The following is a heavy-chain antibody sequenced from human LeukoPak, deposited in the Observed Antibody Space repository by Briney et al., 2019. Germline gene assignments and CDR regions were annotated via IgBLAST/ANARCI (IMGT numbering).Heavy chain of an antibody. Sequence: PAETLSLTCTVSGGSISSSSYYWGWIRQPPGKGLEWIGSIYYSGSTYYNPSLKSRVTISVDTSKNQFSLKLSSVTAADTAVYYCARVAGYCSSTSCYKDAFDIWGQGTMVTVSS. J-gene: IGHJ3*02. CDR3: ARVAGYCSSTSCYKDAFDI. CDR1: GGSISSSSYY. CDR2: IYYSGST. V-gene: IGHV4-39*07. D-gene: IGHD2-2*02.